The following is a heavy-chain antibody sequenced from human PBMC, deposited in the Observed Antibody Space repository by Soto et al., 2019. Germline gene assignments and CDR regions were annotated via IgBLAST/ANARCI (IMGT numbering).Heavy chain of an antibody. D-gene: IGHD3-22*01. J-gene: IGHJ4*02. CDR1: GGSISSAGYY. CDR2: IYYSGDT. V-gene: IGHV4-31*03. CDR3: ARGPEYHFDNSGFKY. Sequence: KTSETLSLTCTVSGGSISSAGYYWSWIRQHPGKGLEWIGYIYYSGDTNYNPSLKSRVSMSVDTSKNQFSLKLRSVTAADTAVYYCARGPEYHFDNSGFKYWGQGTPVTVSS.